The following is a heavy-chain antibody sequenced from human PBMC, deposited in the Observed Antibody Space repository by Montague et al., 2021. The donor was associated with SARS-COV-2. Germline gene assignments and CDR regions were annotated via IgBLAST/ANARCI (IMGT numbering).Heavy chain of an antibody. CDR3: ATSRWSLLPEY. CDR2: FDPEDGET. D-gene: IGHD2-21*02. Sequence: SVRVSCKVSGYTLSEVSMHWVRQAPGKGLEWMGGFDPEDGETIYAQKFQGSVTMTEDTSTDTAYMELSSLRSEDSGVYYCATSRWSLLPEYWGQGTLVTVSS. V-gene: IGHV1-24*01. CDR1: GYTLSEVS. J-gene: IGHJ4*02.